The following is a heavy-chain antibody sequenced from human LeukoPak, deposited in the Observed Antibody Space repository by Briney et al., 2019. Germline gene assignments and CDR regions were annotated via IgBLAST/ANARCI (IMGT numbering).Heavy chain of an antibody. Sequence: GGSLRLSCAASGFTFSNYAMTWVRQAPGKGLEWVSGISGSDYSTYYADSVKGRFTISRDNSKNTLYLQMNNLRAEDTAVYYCAKGIAAAGLSKNAFDIWGQGTMVTVSS. CDR3: AKGIAAAGLSKNAFDI. D-gene: IGHD6-13*01. J-gene: IGHJ3*02. CDR2: ISGSDYST. V-gene: IGHV3-23*01. CDR1: GFTFSNYA.